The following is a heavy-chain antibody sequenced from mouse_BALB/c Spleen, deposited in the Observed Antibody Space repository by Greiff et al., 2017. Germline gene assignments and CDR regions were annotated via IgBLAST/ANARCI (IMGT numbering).Heavy chain of an antibody. J-gene: IGHJ3*01. Sequence: EVHLVESGGDLVKPGGSLKLSCAASGFTFSSYGMSWVRQTPDKRLEWVATISSGGSYTYYPDSVKGRFTISRDNAKNTLYLQMSSLKSEDTAMYYCARGDDYPFAYWGQGTLVTVSA. CDR2: ISSGGSYT. D-gene: IGHD2-4*01. CDR1: GFTFSSYG. V-gene: IGHV5-6*01. CDR3: ARGDDYPFAY.